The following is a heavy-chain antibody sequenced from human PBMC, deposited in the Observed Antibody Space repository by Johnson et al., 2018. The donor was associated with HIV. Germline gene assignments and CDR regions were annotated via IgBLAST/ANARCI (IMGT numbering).Heavy chain of an antibody. CDR2: IKEDGSAK. J-gene: IGHJ3*02. CDR3: AREGVEGAFDI. V-gene: IGHV3-7*01. Sequence: VQLVESVGGVVQPGRSLRLSCAASGFTFSSYGMHWVRQAPGKGLEWVANIKEDGSAKHYLDSVKGRFTISRDNARNSLYLQMNSLRAEDTAVYYCAREGVEGAFDIWGQGTMVTVSS. CDR1: GFTFSSYG. D-gene: IGHD2-15*01.